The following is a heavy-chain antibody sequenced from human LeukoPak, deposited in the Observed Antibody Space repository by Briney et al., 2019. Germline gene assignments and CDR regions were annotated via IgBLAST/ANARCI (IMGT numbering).Heavy chain of an antibody. CDR2: INRDGSEK. Sequence: GGSLRLSCEASGFTFSSYWMRWVRQAPGKGLEWVANINRDGSEKYYVDSVKGRFTISRDNAKNSLYLQVNSLRAEDTAVYCCARDIYGSGSSQFDYWGQGTLVTVSS. CDR1: GFTFSSYW. V-gene: IGHV3-7*05. D-gene: IGHD3-10*01. CDR3: ARDIYGSGSSQFDY. J-gene: IGHJ4*02.